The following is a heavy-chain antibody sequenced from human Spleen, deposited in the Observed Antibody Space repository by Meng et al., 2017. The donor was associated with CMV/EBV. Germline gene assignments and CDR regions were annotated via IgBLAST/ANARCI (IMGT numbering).Heavy chain of an antibody. D-gene: IGHD4-11*01. Sequence: GESLKIACAASGFPFTKYGMHWVRQTPAKGLEWVGRIKSNTDGGTTDYAAPVKGRFTISRDDSKTVLYLQMSSLKTEDTAVYYCTTSFTLPTLYYYYSYMDVWGQGTTVTVSS. CDR1: GFPFTKYG. J-gene: IGHJ6*02. CDR3: TTSFTLPTLYYYYSYMDV. CDR2: IKSNTDGGTT. V-gene: IGHV3-15*01.